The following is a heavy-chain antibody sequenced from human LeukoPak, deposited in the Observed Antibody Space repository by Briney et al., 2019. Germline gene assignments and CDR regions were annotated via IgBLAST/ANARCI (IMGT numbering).Heavy chain of an antibody. CDR1: GYTFTGYY. CDR3: ARVFPNSHYCSGGSCYSYYFDY. Sequence: ASVKVSCKASGYTFTGYYMHWVRQAPGQGLERMGWINPNSGGTNYAQKFQGRVTMTRDTSISTAYMELSRLRSDDTAVYYCARVFPNSHYCSGGSCYSYYFDYWGQGTLVTVSS. J-gene: IGHJ4*02. D-gene: IGHD2-15*01. V-gene: IGHV1-2*02. CDR2: INPNSGGT.